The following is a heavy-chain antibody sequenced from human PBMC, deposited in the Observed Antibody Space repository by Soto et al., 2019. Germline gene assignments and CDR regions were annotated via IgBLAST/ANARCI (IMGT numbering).Heavy chain of an antibody. J-gene: IGHJ4*02. CDR2: IYYSGST. V-gene: IGHV4-59*01. CDR1: GGSISSYY. D-gene: IGHD6-13*01. Sequence: SETLSLTCTVSGGSISSYYWSWIRQPPGKGLEWIGYIYYSGSTNYNPSLKSRVTISVDTSKNQFSLKLSSVTAADTAVYYCARDVGIAAAAFFDYWGQGTLVTVSS. CDR3: ARDVGIAAAAFFDY.